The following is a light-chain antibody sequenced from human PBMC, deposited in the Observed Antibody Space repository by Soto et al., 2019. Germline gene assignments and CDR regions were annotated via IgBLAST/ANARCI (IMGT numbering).Light chain of an antibody. CDR1: SSDVGNYNY. Sequence: QSVLTQSPSASGSPGQSVTISCTGTSSDVGNYNYVSWYQQHPGKAPKLMIYEVSKRPSGVPDRFSGSKSGNTASLTVSGLQVEDEADYYCSSYAGSNIGVFGGGTKLTVL. CDR2: EVS. J-gene: IGLJ3*02. V-gene: IGLV2-8*01. CDR3: SSYAGSNIGV.